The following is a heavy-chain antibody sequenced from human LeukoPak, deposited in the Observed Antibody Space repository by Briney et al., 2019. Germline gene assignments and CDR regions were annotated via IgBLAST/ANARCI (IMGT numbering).Heavy chain of an antibody. CDR2: IIPIFGIA. CDR1: GGTFSSYA. CDR3: ARGDGGGDGYNPYYFDY. V-gene: IGHV1-69*04. Sequence: SVKVSCKASGGTFSSYAISWVRQAPGQGLEWMGRIIPIFGIANYAQKFQGRVTITADKSTSTAYMELSGLRSEDTAVYYCARGDGGGDGYNPYYFDYWGQGTLVTVSS. D-gene: IGHD5-24*01. J-gene: IGHJ4*02.